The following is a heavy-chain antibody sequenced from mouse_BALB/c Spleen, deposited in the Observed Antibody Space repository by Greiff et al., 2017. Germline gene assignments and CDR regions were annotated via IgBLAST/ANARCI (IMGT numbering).Heavy chain of an antibody. CDR1: GYSITSDYA. D-gene: IGHD1-1*01. Sequence: EVQLQQSGPGLVKPSQSLSLTCTVTGYSITSDYAWNWIRQFPGNKLEWMGYISYSGSTSYNPSLKSRISITRDTSKNQFFLQLNSVTTEDTATYYCARSLLLRLQAWFAYWGQGTLVTVSA. J-gene: IGHJ3*01. CDR3: ARSLLLRLQAWFAY. CDR2: ISYSGST. V-gene: IGHV3-2*02.